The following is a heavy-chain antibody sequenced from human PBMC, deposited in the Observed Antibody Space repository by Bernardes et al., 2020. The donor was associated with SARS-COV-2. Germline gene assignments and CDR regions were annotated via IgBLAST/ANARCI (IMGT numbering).Heavy chain of an antibody. V-gene: IGHV3-9*01. Sequence: GGSLRLSCAASGFIFEDYVMHWVRQAPGKGLEWVAGISWNSAGIGYADSVKGRFTISRDNGKNSLYLQLNSLRPEDTALYYCAKDLSKVRYYYGMDVWGQGTTVTVSS. D-gene: IGHD3-10*01. J-gene: IGHJ6*02. CDR1: GFIFEDYV. CDR2: ISWNSAGI. CDR3: AKDLSKVRYYYGMDV.